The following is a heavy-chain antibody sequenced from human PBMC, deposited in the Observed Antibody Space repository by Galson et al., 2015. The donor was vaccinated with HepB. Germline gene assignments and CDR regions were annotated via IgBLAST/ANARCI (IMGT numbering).Heavy chain of an antibody. V-gene: IGHV1-18*04. D-gene: IGHD6-13*01. J-gene: IGHJ6*02. CDR2: ISAYNGNT. CDR3: ARLRRLGWQQLVSTDCYYYGMDV. Sequence: SVKVSCKASGDTFTSYGISWVRQAPGQGLEWMGWISAYNGNTNYAQKLQGRVTMTTDTSTSTAYMELRSLRSDDTAVYYCARLRRLGWQQLVSTDCYYYGMDVWGQGTTVTVSS. CDR1: GDTFTSYG.